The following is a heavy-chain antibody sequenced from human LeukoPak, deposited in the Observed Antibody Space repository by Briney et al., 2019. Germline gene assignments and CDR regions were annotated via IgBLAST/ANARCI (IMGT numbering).Heavy chain of an antibody. V-gene: IGHV4-34*01. CDR2: INHSGST. CDR1: GGSFSGYY. Sequence: PSETLSLTCAVYGGSFSGYYWSWIRQPPGKGLEWIGEINHSGSTNYNPSLKSRVTISVDTSKNQFSLKLSSVTAADTAVYYCARWPTYYYDSNGYLHYYYYMDVWGKGTTVTVSS. CDR3: ARWPTYYYDSNGYLHYYYYMDV. D-gene: IGHD3-22*01. J-gene: IGHJ6*03.